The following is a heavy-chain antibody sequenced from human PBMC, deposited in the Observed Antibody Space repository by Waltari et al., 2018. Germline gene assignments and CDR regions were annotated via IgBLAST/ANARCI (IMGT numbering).Heavy chain of an antibody. J-gene: IGHJ4*02. D-gene: IGHD1-20*01. CDR3: AREYNYFDF. V-gene: IGHV1-18*01. Sequence: QVQLVQSGAEVKHPGASVKVSCKASGYTFNAYALSWVRQAPGQGLEWMGWISAYNGDTNYAQKFQGRVTMTTDTSTNTAYMELKNLRSDDTAVYYCAREYNYFDFWGQGSLVTVSS. CDR2: ISAYNGDT. CDR1: GYTFNAYA.